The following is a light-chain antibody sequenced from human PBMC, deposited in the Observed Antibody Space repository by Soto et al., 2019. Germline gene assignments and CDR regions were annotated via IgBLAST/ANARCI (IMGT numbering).Light chain of an antibody. V-gene: IGKV3D-20*02. CDR3: QQRSNWPPKIT. CDR2: GAS. Sequence: SLSPGERATLSCRASQSVTSDYLAWYQQKPGQAPRLLIHGASSRATGIPDRFSGSGSGTDFTLTISSLEPEDFAVYYCQQRSNWPPKITCGQGTRLEIK. CDR1: QSVTSDY. J-gene: IGKJ5*01.